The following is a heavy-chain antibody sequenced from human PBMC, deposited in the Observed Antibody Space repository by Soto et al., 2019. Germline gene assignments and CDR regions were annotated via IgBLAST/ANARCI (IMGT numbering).Heavy chain of an antibody. J-gene: IGHJ4*02. Sequence: SSTXSLTCTFSVCSITSGYNYLSWIRQPPGKGLEWIGYIYYSGNTYYNPSLKGRLTISLDTSKNQFSLKLSSVTAADTAVYYCATHYWSGWRSSLFDSWGKGDLVTVS. CDR2: IYYSGNT. CDR3: ATHYWSGWRSSLFDS. D-gene: IGHD3-3*01. CDR1: VCSITSGYNY. V-gene: IGHV4-30-4*01.